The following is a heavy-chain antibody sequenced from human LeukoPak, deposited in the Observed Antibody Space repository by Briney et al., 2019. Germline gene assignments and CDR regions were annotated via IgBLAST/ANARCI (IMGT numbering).Heavy chain of an antibody. CDR2: IYTSGST. Sequence: SETLSLTCTVSGGSISSYYWSWIRQPAGKGLEWIGRIYTSGSTNYNPFLKSRVTISVDKSKNQFSLKLSSVTAADTAVYYCATMDNFWSGFDYWGQGTLVTVSS. V-gene: IGHV4-4*07. CDR1: GGSISSYY. J-gene: IGHJ4*02. CDR3: ATMDNFWSGFDY. D-gene: IGHD3-3*01.